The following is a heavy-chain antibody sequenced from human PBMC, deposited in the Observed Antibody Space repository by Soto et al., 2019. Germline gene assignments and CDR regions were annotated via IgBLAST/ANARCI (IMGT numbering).Heavy chain of an antibody. CDR2: ISAYNGNT. Sequence: ASVKVSCKASGYTFTSYGISWVRQAPGQGLEWMGWISAYNGNTNYAQKLQGRVTMTTDTFTSTAYMELRSLRSDDTAVYYCARKHYDFWSGYGNWFDPWGQGTLVTVSS. J-gene: IGHJ5*02. CDR3: ARKHYDFWSGYGNWFDP. D-gene: IGHD3-3*01. CDR1: GYTFTSYG. V-gene: IGHV1-18*04.